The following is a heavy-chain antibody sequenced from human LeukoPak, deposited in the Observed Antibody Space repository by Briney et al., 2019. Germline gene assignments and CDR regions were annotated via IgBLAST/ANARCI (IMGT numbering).Heavy chain of an antibody. CDR3: ARDRHYYGSLYYFDY. CDR2: ISSSGSTI. Sequence: GGSLRLSCAASGFTFSSYEMNWVRQAPGKGLEWVSYISSSGSTINYAGSVKGRFTISRDNAKNSLYLQMNSLRAEDTAMYYCARDRHYYGSLYYFDYWGQGALVTVSS. J-gene: IGHJ4*02. D-gene: IGHD3-10*01. CDR1: GFTFSSYE. V-gene: IGHV3-48*03.